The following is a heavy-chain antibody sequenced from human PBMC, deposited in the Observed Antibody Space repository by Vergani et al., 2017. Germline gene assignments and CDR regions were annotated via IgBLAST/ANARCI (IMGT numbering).Heavy chain of an antibody. V-gene: IGHV3-23*01. D-gene: IGHD2-2*01. CDR1: GFTFNSYA. Sequence: QLLESGGGLIQPGGSLRLSCAASGFTFNSYAMTWVRQAPGKGLEWVSGINNNGGSTYYADSVKGRFTISRDKSKNTLYLQMTDLRAEDTATYYCAKVCGXTSCPYGGGAFDVWGHGTMVTVSS. CDR2: INNNGGST. CDR3: AKVCGXTSCPYGGGAFDV. J-gene: IGHJ3*01.